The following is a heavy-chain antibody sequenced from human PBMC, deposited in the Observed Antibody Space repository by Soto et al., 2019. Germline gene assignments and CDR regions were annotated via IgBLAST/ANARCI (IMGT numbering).Heavy chain of an antibody. Sequence: SVKVSCKASGGTFSSYSISWVRQAPGQGLEWMGGIIPIFGTANYAQKFQGRVTITADKSTSTAYMELSSLRSEDTAVYYCARGTRGSGWQLAPFDYWGQGTLVTVSS. CDR2: IIPIFGTA. CDR3: ARGTRGSGWQLAPFDY. V-gene: IGHV1-69*06. CDR1: GGTFSSYS. D-gene: IGHD6-19*01. J-gene: IGHJ4*02.